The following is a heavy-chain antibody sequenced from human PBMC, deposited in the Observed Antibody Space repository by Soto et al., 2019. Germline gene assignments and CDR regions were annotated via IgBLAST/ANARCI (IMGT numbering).Heavy chain of an antibody. V-gene: IGHV3-33*01. CDR3: VRGGYLTEAERLLSLHY. CDR2: IWYDGVNK. Sequence: GGSLRLSCAASGFSFSSYAMHWVRQAPGKGLEWVAVIWYDGVNKYYADSVKGRFTISRDNSNNTLYVQMNSLKAEDTAVYYCVRGGYLTEAERLLSLHYWGPGTVVTVS. D-gene: IGHD6-25*01. CDR1: GFSFSSYA. J-gene: IGHJ4*02.